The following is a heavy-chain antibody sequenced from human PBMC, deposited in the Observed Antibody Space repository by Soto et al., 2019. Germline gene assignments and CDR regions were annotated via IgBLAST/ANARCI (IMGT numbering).Heavy chain of an antibody. CDR3: ARDRLMATAGTARHYFGLDV. J-gene: IGHJ6*02. D-gene: IGHD5-18*01. Sequence: SETLSLTCTVSGGSIRSGGYYWSWVRQSPRRGLEWIGNIYYSGSTYYNPSLKSRLTISVDTSKNQFSLNLSSVSAADSAVYYCARDRLMATAGTARHYFGLDVWGQGTTVTVSS. CDR2: IYYSGST. V-gene: IGHV4-31*03. CDR1: GGSIRSGGYY.